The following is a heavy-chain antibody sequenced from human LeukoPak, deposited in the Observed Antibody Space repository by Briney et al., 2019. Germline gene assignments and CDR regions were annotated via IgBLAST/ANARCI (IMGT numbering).Heavy chain of an antibody. V-gene: IGHV2-5*02. J-gene: IGHJ4*02. Sequence: KESGPTLVKPTQTLTLTCTFSGFSLSTSGVGVGWIRQPPGKALEWLALIYWDDDKRYSPSLKSRLTITKDTSKNQVVLTMTNMDPVDTATYYCAHRGYYDSSGYLFDYWGQGILVTVSS. CDR3: AHRGYYDSSGYLFDY. D-gene: IGHD3-22*01. CDR1: GFSLSTSGVG. CDR2: IYWDDDK.